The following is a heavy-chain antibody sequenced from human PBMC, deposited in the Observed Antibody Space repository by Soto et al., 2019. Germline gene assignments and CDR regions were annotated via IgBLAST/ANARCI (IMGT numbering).Heavy chain of an antibody. CDR3: ARSGKQYQLLWGAYYYYMDF. CDR2: MNPNSGKT. V-gene: IGHV1-8*01. J-gene: IGHJ6*03. Sequence: ASVKVSCKASGYTFTSYDINWVRQATGQGLEWMGWMNPNSGKTGYPQKFQGRVTMTRNTSISTAYMELSSLRSGDTAVYYCARSGKQYQLLWGAYYYYMDFWGKGTTVTVSS. CDR1: GYTFTSYD. D-gene: IGHD2-2*01.